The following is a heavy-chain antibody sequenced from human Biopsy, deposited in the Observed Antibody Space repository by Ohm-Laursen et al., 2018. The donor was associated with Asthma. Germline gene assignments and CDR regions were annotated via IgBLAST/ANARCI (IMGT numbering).Heavy chain of an antibody. D-gene: IGHD5-24*01. CDR3: ARVKDGYNFDY. V-gene: IGHV4-30-2*01. J-gene: IGHJ4*02. CDR1: GGSISSGGYS. CDR2: IYHSGST. Sequence: TLSLTCAVSGGSISSGGYSWSWIRQPPGKGLEWIRYIYHSGSTYCNPSLKSRVTISVDRSKNQFSLKLSSVTAADTAVYYCARVKDGYNFDYWGQGTLVTVSS.